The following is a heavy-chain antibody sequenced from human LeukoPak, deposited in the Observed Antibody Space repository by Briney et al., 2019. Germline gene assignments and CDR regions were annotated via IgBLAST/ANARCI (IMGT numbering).Heavy chain of an antibody. D-gene: IGHD2-2*01. CDR3: VNWGEYQLPHAFDI. CDR2: INHSGST. J-gene: IGHJ3*02. CDR1: GGSFSGYY. V-gene: IGHV4-34*01. Sequence: SETLSLTCAVYGGSFSGYYWSWIRQPPGEGLEWIGEINHSGSTNYNPSLKSRVTISVDTSKNQFSLKLSSVTAADTAVYYCVNWGEYQLPHAFDIWGQGTMVTVSS.